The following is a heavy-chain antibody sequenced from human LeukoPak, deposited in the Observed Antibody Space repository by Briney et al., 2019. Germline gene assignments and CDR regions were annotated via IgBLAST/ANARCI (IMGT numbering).Heavy chain of an antibody. Sequence: PSETLSLTCTVSGASIINYYWSWIRQPPGKGLEWIGEINHSGSTNYNPSLKSRVTISVDTSKNQFSLKLSSVTAADTAVYYCASFIAAAGRDYWGQGTLVTVSS. J-gene: IGHJ4*02. CDR1: GASIINYY. CDR3: ASFIAAAGRDY. V-gene: IGHV4-34*01. D-gene: IGHD6-13*01. CDR2: INHSGST.